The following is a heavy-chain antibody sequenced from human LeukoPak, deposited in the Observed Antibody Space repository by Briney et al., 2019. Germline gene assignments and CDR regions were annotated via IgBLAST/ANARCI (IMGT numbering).Heavy chain of an antibody. Sequence: PGGSLRLSCAASGFTFSDYYMSWIRQAPGKGLEWVSYISSSGSTIYYADSVKGRFTISRDNAKNSLYLQMNSLRAEDTAVYYCAREKPNYYDSSGYYPLGYWGQGTLVTVSS. D-gene: IGHD3-22*01. CDR1: GFTFSDYY. CDR3: AREKPNYYDSSGYYPLGY. CDR2: ISSSGSTI. V-gene: IGHV3-11*01. J-gene: IGHJ4*02.